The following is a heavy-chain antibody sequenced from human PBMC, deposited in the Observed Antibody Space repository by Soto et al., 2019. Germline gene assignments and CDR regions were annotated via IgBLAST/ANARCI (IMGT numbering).Heavy chain of an antibody. V-gene: IGHV1-8*01. J-gene: IGHJ4*02. CDR1: GYTFTSYD. CDR3: ARSTNDYGDRH. D-gene: IGHD4-17*01. CDR2: MNPNSGNT. Sequence: QVQLVQSGAEVKKPGASVKVSCKASGYTFTSYDINWVRQATGQGLEWMGWMNPNSGNTGYAQNFQGXVTMTRNTSISTAYMQLSRLRSEDTALYYCARSTNDYGDRHWGQGPLVTVSS.